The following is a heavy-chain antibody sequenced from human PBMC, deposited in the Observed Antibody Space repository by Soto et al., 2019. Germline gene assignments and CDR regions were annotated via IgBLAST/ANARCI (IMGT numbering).Heavy chain of an antibody. CDR1: GFTSSSYA. V-gene: IGHV3-30-3*01. Sequence: QVQLVESGGGVVQPGRSLRLSCAASGFTSSSYAMHWVRQAPGKGLEWVAVISYDGSNKYYADSVKGRFTISRDNSKNXPYLQMNSLRAEDTAVYYCAREETYYYDSSTAWFDPWGQGTLVTVSS. J-gene: IGHJ5*02. CDR2: ISYDGSNK. CDR3: AREETYYYDSSTAWFDP. D-gene: IGHD3-22*01.